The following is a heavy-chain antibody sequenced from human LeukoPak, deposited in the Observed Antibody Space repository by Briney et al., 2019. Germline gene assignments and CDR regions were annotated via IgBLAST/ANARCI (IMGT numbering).Heavy chain of an antibody. Sequence: ASVKVSCKASGYTFTAYYIHWVRQAPGQGLEWKGWINPNSGGTKYAQKFQGRVTMTRDTSISTAYMEVSRLRSDDTAVYYCARVFQKQLADYWGQGTLVTVSS. CDR1: GYTFTAYY. D-gene: IGHD6-13*01. J-gene: IGHJ4*02. V-gene: IGHV1-2*02. CDR3: ARVFQKQLADY. CDR2: INPNSGGT.